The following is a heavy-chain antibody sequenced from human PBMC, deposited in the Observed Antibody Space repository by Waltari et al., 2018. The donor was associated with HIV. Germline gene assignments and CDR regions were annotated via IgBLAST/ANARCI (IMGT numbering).Heavy chain of an antibody. Sequence: EVLLVESGGGLVQPGGSLGLSCTAFGFMLTRHWMSWVRQAPGKGLEWVANIKQDGSEKYYVDSVKGRFTISRDNAKNSLYLQMNSLRAEDTAMYYCATSRTFDYWGQGTLVTVSS. V-gene: IGHV3-7*01. CDR1: GFMLTRHW. J-gene: IGHJ4*02. CDR2: IKQDGSEK. D-gene: IGHD2-2*01. CDR3: ATSRTFDY.